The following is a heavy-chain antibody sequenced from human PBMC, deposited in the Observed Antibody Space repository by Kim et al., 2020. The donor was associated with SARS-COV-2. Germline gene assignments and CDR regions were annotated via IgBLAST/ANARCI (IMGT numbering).Heavy chain of an antibody. D-gene: IGHD3-22*01. CDR2: IYYSGTV. Sequence: SETLSLTCTVSIDSISGDYYWSWLRQPPGKGLEWIGYIYYSGTVYYNPSFKSRALVSVDRAKTHFYLKLHSVTAADTAVYYCTRSTWEGYDIRGHYPIAGAFDNWGPGALVTVSS. CDR3: TRSTWEGYDIRGHYPIAGAFDN. CDR1: IDSISGDYY. J-gene: IGHJ4*02. V-gene: IGHV4-30-4*01.